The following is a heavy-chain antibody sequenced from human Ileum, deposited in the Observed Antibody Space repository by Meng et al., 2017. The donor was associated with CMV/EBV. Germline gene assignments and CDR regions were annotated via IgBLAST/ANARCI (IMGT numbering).Heavy chain of an antibody. CDR3: AKDDYSRWVTMVRGVIDN. J-gene: IGHJ4*02. CDR1: FACTSYG. Sequence: FACTSYGMYWVRQAPGKGLEWVAVISSGGSGKYYSDSVKGRFTISRDTSKNTLYLQMNSLKPEDTAIYYCAKDDYSRWVTMVRGVIDNWGQGTLVTVSS. V-gene: IGHV3-30*18. CDR2: ISSGGSGK. D-gene: IGHD3-10*01.